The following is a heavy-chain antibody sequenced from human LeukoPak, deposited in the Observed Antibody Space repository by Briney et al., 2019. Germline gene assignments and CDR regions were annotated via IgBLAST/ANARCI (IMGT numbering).Heavy chain of an antibody. D-gene: IGHD5-12*01. Sequence: ASVKVSCKASGYTFTSYYMHWVRQAPGQGLEWMGIINPSGGSTNYAQKFQGRVTITADESTSTAYMELISLRSEDTAVYYCARGVVATIPIYWGQGTLVTVSS. V-gene: IGHV1-46*01. CDR3: ARGVVATIPIY. CDR2: INPSGGST. J-gene: IGHJ4*02. CDR1: GYTFTSYY.